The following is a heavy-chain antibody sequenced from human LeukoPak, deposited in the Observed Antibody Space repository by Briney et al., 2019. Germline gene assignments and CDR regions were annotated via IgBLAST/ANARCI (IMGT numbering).Heavy chain of an antibody. Sequence: SETLSLTCTVSGYSISSGYYWGWIRQPPGKGLEWIGVYHVGTTDYNPSLKSRVTISVDGSKNQMSLTLSSVAAEDTAVYYCASGLTPIMITFGGVYAFDIWGQGTMVTVSS. D-gene: IGHD3-16*01. V-gene: IGHV4-38-2*02. J-gene: IGHJ3*02. CDR2: VYHVGTT. CDR3: ASGLTPIMITFGGVYAFDI. CDR1: GYSISSGYY.